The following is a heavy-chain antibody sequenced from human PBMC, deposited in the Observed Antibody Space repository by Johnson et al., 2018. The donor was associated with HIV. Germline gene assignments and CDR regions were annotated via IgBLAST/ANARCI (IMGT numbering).Heavy chain of an antibody. CDR2: ISWNSGSI. J-gene: IGHJ3*02. Sequence: VQLVESGGGLVQPGRSLRLSCAASGFTFDDYAMHWVRQAPGKGLEWVSGISWNSGSIGYADSVKGRFTISRDNAKNSLYLQMNSLRAEDTAVYDCAIDPFWLEAFDIWGQGTMVTVSS. D-gene: IGHD3-22*01. CDR1: GFTFDDYA. V-gene: IGHV3-9*01. CDR3: AIDPFWLEAFDI.